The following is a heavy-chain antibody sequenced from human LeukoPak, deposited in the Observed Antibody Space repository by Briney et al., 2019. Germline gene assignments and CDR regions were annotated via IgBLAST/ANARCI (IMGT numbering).Heavy chain of an antibody. CDR3: AREALGSGSYYWFDP. J-gene: IGHJ5*02. CDR2: MNPNSGNT. V-gene: IGHV1-8*03. CDR1: GYTFTSYD. D-gene: IGHD1-26*01. Sequence: ASVKVSCKASGYTFTSYDINWVRQATGQGLEWMAWMNPNSGNTGCAQKFQGRVTITTDESTSTAYMELSSLRSEDTAVYYCAREALGSGSYYWFDPWGQGTLVTVSS.